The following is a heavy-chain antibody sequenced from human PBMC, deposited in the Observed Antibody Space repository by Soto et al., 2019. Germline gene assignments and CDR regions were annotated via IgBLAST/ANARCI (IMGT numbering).Heavy chain of an antibody. J-gene: IGHJ4*02. CDR2: IGGYKGNT. CDR3: APHTLDTGMPSGY. CDR1: GYTFTNYG. Sequence: QVQLVQSGAEVREPGASVKVSCKASGYTFTNYGVSWVRQAPGQGLEWMGWIGGYKGNTNYAQKRQGRVTLTTDTSTRTAYMELRSLRSDDTAVYYCAPHTLDTGMPSGYWGQGTLVTVSS. V-gene: IGHV1-18*01. D-gene: IGHD5-18*01.